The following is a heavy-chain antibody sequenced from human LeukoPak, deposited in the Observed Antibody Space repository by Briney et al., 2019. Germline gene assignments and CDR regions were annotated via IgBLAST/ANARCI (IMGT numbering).Heavy chain of an antibody. V-gene: IGHV1-2*02. CDR3: ARGVTGIYYYYYMDV. Sequence: GASVKVSCKASGYTFTGYYMHWVRQAPGQGLEWMGWINPNSGDTNYAQKFQDRVTMTRDTSISIAYMELSRLRSDDTAVYYCARGVTGIYYYYYMDVWGKGTTVTVSS. D-gene: IGHD6-13*01. CDR1: GYTFTGYY. CDR2: INPNSGDT. J-gene: IGHJ6*03.